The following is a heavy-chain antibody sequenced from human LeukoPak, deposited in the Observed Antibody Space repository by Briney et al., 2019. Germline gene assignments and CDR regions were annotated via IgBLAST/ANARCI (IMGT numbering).Heavy chain of an antibody. CDR3: AKDSSTPVAGYYFDY. D-gene: IGHD6-19*01. J-gene: IGHJ4*02. Sequence: GGSLRLSCAASGFTFSSYGMHWVRQAPGKGLEWVAVISYDGSNKYYADSVKGRFTISRDNSKNTLYLQMNSVRAEDTAVYYCAKDSSTPVAGYYFDYWGQGTLVTVSS. CDR2: ISYDGSNK. CDR1: GFTFSSYG. V-gene: IGHV3-30*18.